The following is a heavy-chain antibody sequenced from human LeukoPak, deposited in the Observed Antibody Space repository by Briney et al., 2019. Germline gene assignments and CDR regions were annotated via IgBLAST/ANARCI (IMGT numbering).Heavy chain of an antibody. J-gene: IGHJ6*03. Sequence: ASVKVSCKASGGTFSSYAISWVRQAPGQGLEWMGGIIPIFGTANYAQKFQGRVTITADKSTSTAYMELSSLRSEDTAVYYCASGGGYLEGYYYYYMDVWGKGTTVTVSS. V-gene: IGHV1-69*06. CDR2: IIPIFGTA. D-gene: IGHD2-15*01. CDR1: GGTFSSYA. CDR3: ASGGGYLEGYYYYYMDV.